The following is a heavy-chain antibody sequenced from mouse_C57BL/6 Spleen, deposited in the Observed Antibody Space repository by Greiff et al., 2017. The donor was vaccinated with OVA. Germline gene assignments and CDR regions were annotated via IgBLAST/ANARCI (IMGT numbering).Heavy chain of an antibody. CDR3: ASSNWDEFAY. CDR1: GYSFTSYY. D-gene: IGHD4-1*01. Sequence: VKLQESGPELVKPGASVKISCKASGYSFTSYYIHWVKQRPGQGLEWIGWIYPGSGNTKYNEKFKGKATLTADTSSSTAYMQLSSLTSEDSAVYYCASSNWDEFAYWGQGTLVTVSA. J-gene: IGHJ3*01. CDR2: IYPGSGNT. V-gene: IGHV1-66*01.